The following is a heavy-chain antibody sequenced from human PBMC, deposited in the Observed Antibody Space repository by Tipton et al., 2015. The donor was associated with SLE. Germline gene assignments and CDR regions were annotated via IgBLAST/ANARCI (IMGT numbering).Heavy chain of an antibody. CDR2: IKHGGST. J-gene: IGHJ3*02. CDR3: ARDKFRSSTGVFDI. Sequence: LRLSCAASGFTFSSYWMHWIRQAPGKGLEWVGEIKHGGSTYYNPSLKSRVTMSVDTSKNQFSLRLSSVTASYTAVFYCARDKFRSSTGVFDIWGQGTMVTVSS. CDR1: GFTFSSYW. D-gene: IGHD6-6*01. V-gene: IGHV4-34*01.